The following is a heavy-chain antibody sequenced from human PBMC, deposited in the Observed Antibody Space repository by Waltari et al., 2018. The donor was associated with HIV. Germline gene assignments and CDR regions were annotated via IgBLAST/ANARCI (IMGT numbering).Heavy chain of an antibody. V-gene: IGHV1-8*01. CDR2: MNPNSGNT. D-gene: IGHD2-2*01. Sequence: QVQLVQSGAEVKKPGASVKVSCKASGYTFTSYDINGVRPATGQGLEWMGWMNPNSGNTGYAQKFQGRVTMTRDTSISTAYMELSSLRSDDTAVYYCARALGRGYCSSTSCFFDYWGQGPLVTVSS. CDR3: ARALGRGYCSSTSCFFDY. J-gene: IGHJ4*02. CDR1: GYTFTSYD.